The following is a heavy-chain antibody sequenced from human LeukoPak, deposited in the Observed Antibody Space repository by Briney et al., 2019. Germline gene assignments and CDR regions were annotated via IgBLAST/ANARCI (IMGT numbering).Heavy chain of an antibody. J-gene: IGHJ6*03. CDR3: ARCALSYYYYYMDV. V-gene: IGHV1-8*01. CDR2: MNPNSGNT. CDR1: GYTFTSYD. Sequence: ASVKVSCKASGYTFTSYDINWVRQATGQGLEWMGWMNPNSGNTGYAQKFQGRVTMTRNTSISTAYMELSSLRSEDTAVYYCARCALSYYYYYMDVWGKGTTVTVSS.